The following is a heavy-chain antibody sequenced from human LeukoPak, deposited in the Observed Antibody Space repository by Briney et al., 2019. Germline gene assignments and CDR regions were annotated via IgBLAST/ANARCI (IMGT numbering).Heavy chain of an antibody. J-gene: IGHJ4*02. V-gene: IGHV3-7*01. CDR2: IKQDGSET. D-gene: IGHD3/OR15-3a*01. Sequence: GGSLRLSCAASGFTFSSYWMSWVRRAPGKGLEWVAYIKQDGSETYYVDSVRGRFTISRDNAKNSLYLQMSSLRAEDTAVYYCAREAFGTGHHDWGYLGYWGQGTLVTVSS. CDR1: GFTFSSYW. CDR3: AREAFGTGHHDWGYLGY.